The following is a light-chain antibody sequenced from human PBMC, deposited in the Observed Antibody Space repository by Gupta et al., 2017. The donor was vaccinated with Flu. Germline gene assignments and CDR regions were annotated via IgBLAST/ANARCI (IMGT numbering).Light chain of an antibody. J-gene: IGLJ1*01. V-gene: IGLV1-51*01. CDR1: NSYIGGNY. CDR3: GVWDSSLDFHV. Sequence: QSVLTQPPSVSAAPGQKVTIPCAGSNSYIGGNYVSWYLQRPVSAPKLLIYDNDKRPSGMPDRFSGAKSATAATLGITGLQTGDEADYYCGVWDSSLDFHVFGTGTKVTVL. CDR2: DND.